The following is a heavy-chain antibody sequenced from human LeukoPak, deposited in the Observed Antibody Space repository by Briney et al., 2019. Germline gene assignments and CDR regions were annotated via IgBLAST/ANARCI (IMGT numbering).Heavy chain of an antibody. V-gene: IGHV1-69*06. Sequence: SVKVSCKASGGTFSSYAISWVRQAPGQGLEWMGGIIPIFGTANYAQKFQGRVTITADKSTSTAYMELSSLRSEDTAVYYCASSTVTTPHYYYGMDVWGKGTTVTVSS. J-gene: IGHJ6*04. CDR2: IIPIFGTA. CDR3: ASSTVTTPHYYYGMDV. D-gene: IGHD4-17*01. CDR1: GGTFSSYA.